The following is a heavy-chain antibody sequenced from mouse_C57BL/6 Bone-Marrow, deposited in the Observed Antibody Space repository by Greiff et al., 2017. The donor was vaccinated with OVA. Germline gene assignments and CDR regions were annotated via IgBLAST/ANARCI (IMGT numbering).Heavy chain of an antibody. CDR2: ISSGSSTI. CDR1: GFTFSDYG. V-gene: IGHV5-17*01. CDR3: ASWEFAY. D-gene: IGHD4-1*01. J-gene: IGHJ3*01. Sequence: EVKLVESGGGLVKPGGSLKLSCAASGFTFSDYGMHWVRQAPEKGLEWVAYISSGSSTIYYADTVKGRFTISRDNAKNTLFLQMTSLRSEDTAVYYCASWEFAYWGQGTLVTVSA.